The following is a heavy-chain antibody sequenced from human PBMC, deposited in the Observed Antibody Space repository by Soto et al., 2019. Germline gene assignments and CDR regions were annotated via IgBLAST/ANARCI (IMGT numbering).Heavy chain of an antibody. Sequence: ASVKVSCKASGYTFTSYAMHWVRQAPGQGLEWMGIINPNGGSTGYAQKFQGRVTMTRDMSTGTVYMDLTSLTSEDTAVYYCARAPDYSDYAYFQYWGQGTPVTISS. D-gene: IGHD4-17*01. CDR1: GYTFTSYA. CDR3: ARAPDYSDYAYFQY. V-gene: IGHV1-46*01. CDR2: INPNGGST. J-gene: IGHJ1*01.